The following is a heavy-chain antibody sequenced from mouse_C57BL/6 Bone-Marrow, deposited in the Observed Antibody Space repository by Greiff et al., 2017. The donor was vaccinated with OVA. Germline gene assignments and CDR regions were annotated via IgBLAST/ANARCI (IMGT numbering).Heavy chain of an antibody. J-gene: IGHJ1*03. CDR1: GYTFTDYN. CDR3: ARGETARAPPYWYCDV. D-gene: IGHD3-2*01. CDR2: INPNNGGT. V-gene: IGHV1-22*01. Sequence: VQLQQSGPELVKPGASVKMSCKASGYTFTDYNMHWVKQSHGKSLEWIGYINPNNGGTSYNQKFKGKATLTVNKSSSTAYMELHSLTSEDSAVYYVARGETARAPPYWYCDVWGTGTTVTVSS.